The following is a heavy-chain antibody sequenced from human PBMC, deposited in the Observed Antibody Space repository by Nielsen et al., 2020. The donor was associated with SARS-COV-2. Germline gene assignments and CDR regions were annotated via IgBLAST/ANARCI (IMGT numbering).Heavy chain of an antibody. Sequence: GGSLRLSCAASGFTFRSHWMHWVRQAPGKGLVWVSRINSDGSSTSYADSVKGRFTISRDNAKNTLYLQMNSLRAEDTAVYYCAREDSSGWYKWFDPWGQGTLVTVSS. V-gene: IGHV3-74*01. CDR1: GFTFRSHW. D-gene: IGHD6-19*01. CDR2: INSDGSST. CDR3: AREDSSGWYKWFDP. J-gene: IGHJ5*02.